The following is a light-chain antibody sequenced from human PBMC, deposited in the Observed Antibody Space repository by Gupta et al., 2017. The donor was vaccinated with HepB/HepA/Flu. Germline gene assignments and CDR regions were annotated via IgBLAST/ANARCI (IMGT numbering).Light chain of an antibody. CDR3: METLQTPFT. CDR2: LGS. V-gene: IGKV2-28*01. J-gene: IGKJ3*01. CDR1: QSLLHSNGYNY. Sequence: DIVMTQSPLSLLVTPGEPASISCRSSQSLLHSNGYNYLDWYLQKPEQSPQLLIYLGSNRASGVPDRFSGSGSGTDFTLKISRVEAEDVGAYYCMETLQTPFTFGPGTKVDIK.